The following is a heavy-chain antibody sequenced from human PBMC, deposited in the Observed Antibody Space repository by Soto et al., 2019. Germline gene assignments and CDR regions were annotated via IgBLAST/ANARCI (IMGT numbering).Heavy chain of an antibody. CDR3: AKNQGVELVPLATVDWFDP. V-gene: IGHV3-23*01. D-gene: IGHD1-26*01. CDR1: GFIFENFG. CDR2: ISGSGFKK. Sequence: PGWSLILSCAASGFIFENFGMSWVRQAPGKGLEWISSISGSGFKKYYADSVKGRFTISRDNFKSTVYLELNNLSAEDTAVYHCAKNQGVELVPLATVDWFDPWGQGSVVTVSA. J-gene: IGHJ5*02.